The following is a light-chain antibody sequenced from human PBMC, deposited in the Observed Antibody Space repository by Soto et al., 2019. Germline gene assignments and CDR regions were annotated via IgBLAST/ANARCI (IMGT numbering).Light chain of an antibody. CDR2: EGS. CDR1: SSDVGSYNL. Sequence: QSVLTQPASVSGSPGQSITISCTGTSSDVGSYNLVSWYQQRPGKAPKLMIYEGSKRPSGVSNRFSGSKSGNTASLTISGLQAEDEADYYCCSYAGSWVFGGGTKLTVL. CDR3: CSYAGSWV. V-gene: IGLV2-23*01. J-gene: IGLJ3*02.